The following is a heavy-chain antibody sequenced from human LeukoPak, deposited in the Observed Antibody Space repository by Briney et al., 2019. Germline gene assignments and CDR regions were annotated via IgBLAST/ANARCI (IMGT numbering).Heavy chain of an antibody. V-gene: IGHV1-69*04. Sequence: ASVKVSCKASGGTFSSYAISWVRQAPGQGLEWMGRIIPIFGIANYAQKFQGRVTITADKSTSTAYMELSSLRSEDTAVYYCARARKGPYAYYYYGMDVWGQGTTVTVSS. D-gene: IGHD1-14*01. CDR3: ARARKGPYAYYYYGMDV. CDR1: GGTFSSYA. CDR2: IIPIFGIA. J-gene: IGHJ6*02.